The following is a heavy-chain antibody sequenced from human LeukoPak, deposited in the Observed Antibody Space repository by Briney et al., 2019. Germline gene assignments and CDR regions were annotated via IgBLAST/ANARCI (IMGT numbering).Heavy chain of an antibody. Sequence: PSETLSLTCTVFGGSISSYYWSWIRQPPGKGLEWIGYIYYSGSINYNPSLKSRVTISVDTSKDQFSLKLSSVTAADTAVYYCARGDSWPIHYVYWGQGTLVTVSS. D-gene: IGHD6-13*01. CDR1: GGSISSYY. V-gene: IGHV4-59*01. CDR3: ARGDSWPIHYVY. J-gene: IGHJ4*02. CDR2: IYYSGSI.